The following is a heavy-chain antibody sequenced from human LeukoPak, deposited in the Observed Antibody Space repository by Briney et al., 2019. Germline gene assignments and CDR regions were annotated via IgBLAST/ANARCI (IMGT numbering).Heavy chain of an antibody. V-gene: IGHV4-59*01. J-gene: IGHJ4*02. Sequence: SETLSLTCTVSGGSISTYYWSWIRQSPMKGLEWIGYIYYSGSTNYNPSLTSRVTISADTSKNQFSFKLNSVTAADTAVYFCARGIYDSSGYYPRFDYWGQGTRVTVSS. CDR1: GGSISTYY. CDR3: ARGIYDSSGYYPRFDY. CDR2: IYYSGST. D-gene: IGHD3-22*01.